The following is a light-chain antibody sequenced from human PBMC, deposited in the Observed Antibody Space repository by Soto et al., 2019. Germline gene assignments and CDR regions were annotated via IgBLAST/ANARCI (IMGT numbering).Light chain of an antibody. CDR1: QTVTNNF. CDR3: QQYGSSPRT. J-gene: IGKJ1*01. CDR2: GAS. Sequence: EFVLTQSPGTLALSPGERATLSCRASQTVTNNFLAWYQQKPGQPPRLLIYGASSRATGIPDRFSGSGSGTDFTLTISRLEPEDFAVYYCQQYGSSPRTFGQGTKVDI. V-gene: IGKV3-20*01.